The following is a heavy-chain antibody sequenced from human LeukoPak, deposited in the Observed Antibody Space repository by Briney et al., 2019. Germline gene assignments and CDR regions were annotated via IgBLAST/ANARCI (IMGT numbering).Heavy chain of an antibody. J-gene: IGHJ4*02. CDR3: ARVRLADERAWAY. Sequence: GASVKVSCKASGYTFSDYYIHWVRQAPGQGLEYVGWITPKSGDTYSPQRFQGRVTMTRDASISTAYMELSSLRSDDTAVYFCARVRLADERAWAYWVQGTLVTVSS. CDR1: GYTFSDYY. D-gene: IGHD3-3*02. CDR2: ITPKSGDT. V-gene: IGHV1-2*02.